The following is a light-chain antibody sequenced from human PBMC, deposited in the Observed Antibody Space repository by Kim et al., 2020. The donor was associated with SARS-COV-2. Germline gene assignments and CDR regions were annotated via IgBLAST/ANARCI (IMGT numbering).Light chain of an antibody. V-gene: IGLV3-21*04. J-gene: IGLJ2*01. Sequence: AHGKTARITCGGNNIGSKSVHWYQQKPGQAPVLVIYYDSDRPSGIPERFSGSNSGNTATLTISRVEAGDEADYYCQVWDSSSDHVVFGGGTQLTVL. CDR1: NIGSKS. CDR3: QVWDSSSDHVV. CDR2: YDS.